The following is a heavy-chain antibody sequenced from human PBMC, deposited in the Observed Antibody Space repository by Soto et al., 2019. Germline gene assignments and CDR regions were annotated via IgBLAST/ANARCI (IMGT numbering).Heavy chain of an antibody. J-gene: IGHJ6*02. CDR1: GFTLTTYW. V-gene: IGHV3-74*01. CDR3: ARGGAARAYYYYGMDV. CDR2: INSNGRSI. D-gene: IGHD6-6*01. Sequence: EVQLVESGGGLVQPGGSLRLSCAASGFTLTTYWMHWVRQAPGKGLVWVSRINSNGRSITYADSVKGRFTISRDNATNTLYLQMNSLRAEDTAVYYCARGGAARAYYYYGMDVWGQGTTVTVSS.